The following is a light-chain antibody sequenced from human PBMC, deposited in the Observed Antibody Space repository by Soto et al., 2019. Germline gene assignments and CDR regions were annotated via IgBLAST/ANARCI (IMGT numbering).Light chain of an antibody. J-gene: IGLJ1*01. CDR3: QSVDSSLSGPCV. Sequence: QPVLMQPPSVSGAPGQRVTISCTGRSSNIGAGYDVHWYQHLPGAAPKLLIFGNNNRPSGVPDRFSGSKSGTSASLAITGLQAEDEAHYYCQSVDSSLSGPCVFGTGTKLTVL. CDR1: SSNIGAGYD. V-gene: IGLV1-40*01. CDR2: GNN.